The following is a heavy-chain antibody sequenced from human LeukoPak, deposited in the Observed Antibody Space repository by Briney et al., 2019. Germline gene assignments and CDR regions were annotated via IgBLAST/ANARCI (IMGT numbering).Heavy chain of an antibody. D-gene: IGHD2-21*01. J-gene: IGHJ4*02. CDR3: ARTYEILLDY. Sequence: SEXLSLTCSVSGGSISSSSYYWGWIRQPPGKGLEWIGSIYYSGSTYYNPSLKSRVTISVDTSKNQFSLKLSSVTAADTAVYYCARTYEILLDYWGQGTLVTVSS. CDR1: GGSISSSSYY. V-gene: IGHV4-39*01. CDR2: IYYSGST.